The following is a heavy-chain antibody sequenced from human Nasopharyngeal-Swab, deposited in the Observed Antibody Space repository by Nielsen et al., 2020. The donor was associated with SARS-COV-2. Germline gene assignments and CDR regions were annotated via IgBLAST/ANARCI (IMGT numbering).Heavy chain of an antibody. CDR2: ISWNSGSI. J-gene: IGHJ4*02. V-gene: IGHV3-9*01. CDR1: GFTFNNYA. CDR3: VKEGGYSGYSGTFDY. D-gene: IGHD5-12*01. Sequence: SLKISCAASGFTFNNYAMHWVRQGPGKGLECVSGISWNSGSIGYVDSVKGRFSISRDNAKNSLYLQMNSLRAEDTALYYCVKEGGYSGYSGTFDYWGQGTLVTVSS.